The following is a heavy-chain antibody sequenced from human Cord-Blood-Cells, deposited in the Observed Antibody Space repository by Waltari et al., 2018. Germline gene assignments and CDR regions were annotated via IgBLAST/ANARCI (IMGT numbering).Heavy chain of an antibody. V-gene: IGHV3-21*01. J-gene: IGHJ3*02. Sequence: EVPLVESGGGLVKPGGSLRLSCAASGCTFSSYSINCVRQAPGKGLEWVSSISSSSSYIYYADSVKGRFTISRDNAKNSLYLQMNSLRAEDTAVYYCARNTAGFDAFDIWGQGTMVTVSS. CDR1: GCTFSSYS. D-gene: IGHD5-18*01. CDR2: ISSSSSYI. CDR3: ARNTAGFDAFDI.